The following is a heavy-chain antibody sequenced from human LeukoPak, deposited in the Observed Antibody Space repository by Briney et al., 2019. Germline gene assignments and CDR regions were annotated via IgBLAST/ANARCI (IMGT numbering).Heavy chain of an antibody. J-gene: IGHJ4*02. V-gene: IGHV1-46*01. Sequence: ASVKVPCKASGYTFTIYYMHWVRQAPGQGLEWMGIINPSGGSTSYAQKFQGRVTMTRDTSTSTVYMELSSLRSEDTAVYYCARDKQQLDYFDYWGQGTLVTVSS. CDR3: ARDKQQLDYFDY. D-gene: IGHD6-13*01. CDR1: GYTFTIYY. CDR2: INPSGGST.